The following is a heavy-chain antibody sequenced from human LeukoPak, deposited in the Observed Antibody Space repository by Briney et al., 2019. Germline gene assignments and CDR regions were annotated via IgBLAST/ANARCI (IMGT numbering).Heavy chain of an antibody. CDR2: IRSKANSYAT. Sequence: GGSLRLSCAASGFTFSGSAMHWVRQTSGKGLEWVGRIRSKANSYATAYAASVKGRFTISRDDSKNTAYLQMNSLKTEDTAVYYCTRGTYSGSYSDYWGQGTLVTVSS. J-gene: IGHJ4*02. D-gene: IGHD1-26*01. CDR3: TRGTYSGSYSDY. CDR1: GFTFSGSA. V-gene: IGHV3-73*01.